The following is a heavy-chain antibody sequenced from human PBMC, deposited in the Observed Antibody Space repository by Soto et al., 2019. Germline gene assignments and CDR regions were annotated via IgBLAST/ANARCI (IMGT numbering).Heavy chain of an antibody. V-gene: IGHV4-59*01. J-gene: IGHJ4*02. CDR3: ARRYGWLYFDY. Sequence: SETLSLTCTVSGGSISSYYWSWIRQPPGKGLEWIGYIYYSGSTNYNPSLKSRVTISVDTSKNQFSLKLSSVTAADTAVYYCARRYGWLYFDYWGQGSLVTVSS. D-gene: IGHD3-10*01. CDR2: IYYSGST. CDR1: GGSISSYY.